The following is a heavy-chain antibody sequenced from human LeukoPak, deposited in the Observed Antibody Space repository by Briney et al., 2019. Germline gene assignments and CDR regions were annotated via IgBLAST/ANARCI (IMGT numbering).Heavy chain of an antibody. CDR3: AKELLRYFDY. D-gene: IGHD1-26*01. V-gene: IGHV3-9*01. Sequence: SLRLSCAASGFSFDDYDMHWVRQAPGKGLEWVSGISRNSGSIGYADSVRGRFTISRDNAKYSLYLQMNSLRAEDTALYYCAKELLRYFDYWGQGTLVTVSS. CDR2: ISRNSGSI. J-gene: IGHJ4*02. CDR1: GFSFDDYD.